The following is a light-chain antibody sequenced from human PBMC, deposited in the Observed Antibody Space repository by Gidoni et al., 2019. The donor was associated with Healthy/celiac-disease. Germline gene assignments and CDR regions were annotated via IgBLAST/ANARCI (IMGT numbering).Light chain of an antibody. CDR3: QTWGTGTPYV. Sequence: QLVLTQSPSASASLGASVKLTCTLSSGHSSYAIAWHQQQPEKGPRYLMKLNSDGSHSKVDGIPDRFSGSSSGAERYLTISSLQSEDEADYYCQTWGTGTPYVFGTGTKVTVL. V-gene: IGLV4-69*01. CDR2: LNSDGSH. CDR1: SGHSSYA. J-gene: IGLJ1*01.